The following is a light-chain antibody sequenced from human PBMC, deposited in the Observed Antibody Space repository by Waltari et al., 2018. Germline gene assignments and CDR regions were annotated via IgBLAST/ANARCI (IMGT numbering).Light chain of an antibody. CDR3: CSYGGVNTLGVL. Sequence: QSALTQPASVSGSPGQSITITCTGSSAAVGGSNLVSWYPHHPGQAPRLLIYEVNERPSGIPSRFSGSKSGNTASLTISGLQIEDEADYYCCSYGGVNTLGVLFGGGSKLTV. CDR1: SAAVGGSNL. CDR2: EVN. V-gene: IGLV2-23*02. J-gene: IGLJ2*01.